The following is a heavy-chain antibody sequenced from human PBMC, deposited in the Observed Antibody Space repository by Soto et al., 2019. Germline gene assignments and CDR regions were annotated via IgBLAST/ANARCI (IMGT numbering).Heavy chain of an antibody. V-gene: IGHV3-23*01. J-gene: IGHJ4*02. CDR2: ISGGGGQT. CDR3: AKESSPPFFQH. CDR1: GFTFSNYA. D-gene: IGHD3-10*01. Sequence: PGGSLRLSCAASGFTFSNYAMSWVRQAPGKGPEWVSAISGGGGQTYYLESVKGRFTISRDNSKNTVSLLLNSLRADDTAVYYSAKESSPPFFQHWGQAILVTVSS.